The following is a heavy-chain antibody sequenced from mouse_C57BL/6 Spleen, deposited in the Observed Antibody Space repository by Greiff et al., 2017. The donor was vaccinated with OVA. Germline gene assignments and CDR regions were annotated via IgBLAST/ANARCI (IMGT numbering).Heavy chain of an antibody. D-gene: IGHD3-3*01. V-gene: IGHV1-82*01. CDR1: GYAFSSSW. CDR3: AQDSNYAMDY. CDR2: IYPGDGDT. Sequence: VQVVESGPELVKPGASVKISCKASGYAFSSSWMNWVKQRPGKGLEWIGRIYPGDGDTNYNGKFKGKATLTADKSSSTAYMQLSSLTSEDSAVYFCAQDSNYAMDYWGQGTSVTVSS. J-gene: IGHJ4*01.